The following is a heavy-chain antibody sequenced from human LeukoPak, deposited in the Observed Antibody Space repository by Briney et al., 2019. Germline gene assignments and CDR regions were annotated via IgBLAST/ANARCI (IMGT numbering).Heavy chain of an antibody. CDR2: INSDGSST. J-gene: IGHJ3*02. CDR1: GYTFTSYW. CDR3: ARDWVSYCGGGCYSTDAFDI. D-gene: IGHD2-21*02. V-gene: IGHV3-74*01. Sequence: PGASVKLSCTASGYTFTSYWMHWVRQAPGQGLVWISRINSDGSSTSYADYVQGRFTISRDNAKNTLYLQMNSLRAEDTAVYYCARDWVSYCGGGCYSTDAFDIWGQGTMVTV.